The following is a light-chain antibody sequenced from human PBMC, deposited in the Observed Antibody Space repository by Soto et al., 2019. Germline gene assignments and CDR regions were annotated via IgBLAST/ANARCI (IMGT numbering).Light chain of an antibody. CDR1: QSVSSY. CDR3: QQRSNWPPV. Sequence: EIVLTQSPATLSLSPGEGATLSCRASQSVSSYLAWYQQKPGQAPRLLIYDASNRATGIPARFSGSGSGTDFTLTISSLEPEDFAVYYCQQRSNWPPVFGQGTKLEIK. CDR2: DAS. J-gene: IGKJ2*01. V-gene: IGKV3-11*01.